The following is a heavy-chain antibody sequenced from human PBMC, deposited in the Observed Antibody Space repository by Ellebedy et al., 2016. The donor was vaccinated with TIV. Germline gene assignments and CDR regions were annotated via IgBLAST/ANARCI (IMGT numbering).Heavy chain of an antibody. CDR1: GFTVRSNH. J-gene: IGHJ3*02. CDR2: VNDSGGT. V-gene: IGHV4-34*08. Sequence: ESLKISCAVSGFTVRSNHMSWIRQSPGKGLEWIGEVNDSGGTNCNPSLESRLTISVDTSKNQLYLNLSSVTAADTAVYYCARQRAYNFRFKRVFDIWGQGTMVTVSS. D-gene: IGHD2/OR15-2a*01. CDR3: ARQRAYNFRFKRVFDI.